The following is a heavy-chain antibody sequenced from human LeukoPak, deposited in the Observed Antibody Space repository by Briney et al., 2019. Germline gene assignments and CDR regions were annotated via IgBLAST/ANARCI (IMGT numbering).Heavy chain of an antibody. V-gene: IGHV4-61*02. CDR2: IYTSGST. J-gene: IGHJ6*03. Sequence: PSETLSLTCTVSGGSISSGSYYWSWIRQPAGKGLEWIGRIYTSGSTNYNPSLESRVTISVDTSMNQFSLKLSSVTAADTAVYYCARATYCYDSSGYYYPNYYYYYMDVWGKGTTVTVSS. CDR3: ARATYCYDSSGYYYPNYYYYYMDV. D-gene: IGHD3-22*01. CDR1: GGSISSGSYY.